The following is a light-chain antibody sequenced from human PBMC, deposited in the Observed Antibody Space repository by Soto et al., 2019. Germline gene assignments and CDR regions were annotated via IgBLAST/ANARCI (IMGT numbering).Light chain of an antibody. CDR2: GAS. Sequence: LILTQSPGTLSLSPEERATLSCRASESVRNNSLAWYQQHPGQAPRLLIFGASSRATGIPDRFTGTGSGAEFSLTISRLEPDDSAVYFCHHYGYGADTFGQGTKLEIK. CDR3: HHYGYGADT. J-gene: IGKJ2*01. CDR1: ESVRNNS. V-gene: IGKV3-20*01.